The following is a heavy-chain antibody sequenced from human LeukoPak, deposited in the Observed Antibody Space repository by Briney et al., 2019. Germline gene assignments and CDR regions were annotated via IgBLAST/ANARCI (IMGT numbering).Heavy chain of an antibody. Sequence: PGGSLRLSCAASGFIFSRYNMNWVRQAPGKGLEWVSSISGSSSYIYYADSVKGRFTISRGNAKNSLYLQMNSLRAEDTAVYYCARDRIAVAATGTSFDYWGQGTLVTVSS. V-gene: IGHV3-21*01. J-gene: IGHJ4*02. CDR3: ARDRIAVAATGTSFDY. CDR2: ISGSSSYI. CDR1: GFIFSRYN. D-gene: IGHD6-19*01.